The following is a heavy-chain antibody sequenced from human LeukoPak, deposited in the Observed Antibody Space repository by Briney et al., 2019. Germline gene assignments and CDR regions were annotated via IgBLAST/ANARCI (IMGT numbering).Heavy chain of an antibody. D-gene: IGHD1-7*01. Sequence: GSSVKVSCKASGYTFTSYGISWVRQAPGQGLQWMGWISAYNGNTNYAQKLQGRVTMTTDTSTSTAYMELRSLRSDDTAVYYCAKDHGNWNYGPSWFDPWGQGTLVTVSS. J-gene: IGHJ5*02. CDR2: ISAYNGNT. CDR1: GYTFTSYG. V-gene: IGHV1-18*01. CDR3: AKDHGNWNYGPSWFDP.